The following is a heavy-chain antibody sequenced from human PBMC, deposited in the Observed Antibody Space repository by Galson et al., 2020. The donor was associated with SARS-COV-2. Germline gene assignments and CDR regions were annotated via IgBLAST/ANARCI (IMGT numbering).Heavy chain of an antibody. CDR1: GYSISSGYY. CDR2: IYHSGST. V-gene: IGHV4-38-2*02. J-gene: IGHJ4*02. D-gene: IGHD3-10*02. CDR3: ARDYVAGAGAFDY. Sequence: ASETLSLTCTVSGYSISSGYYWGWIRQPPGKGVEWIGSIYHSGSTYYNPSLKSRVTISVDTSKNQFSLKLSSVTAADTAVYYCARDYVAGAGAFDYWGQGTLVTVSS.